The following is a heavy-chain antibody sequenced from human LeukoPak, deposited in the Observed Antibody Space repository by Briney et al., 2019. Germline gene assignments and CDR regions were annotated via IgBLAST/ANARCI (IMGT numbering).Heavy chain of an antibody. CDR3: ARMQASQQWLVLGGAFDI. J-gene: IGHJ3*02. Sequence: PSETLSLTCTVSGGSISSYYWSWIRQPAGKGLEWIGRIYTSGSTNYNPSLKSRVTMSVDTSKNQFSLKLSSVTAADTAVYYCARMQASQQWLVLGGAFDIWGQGTMVTVSS. V-gene: IGHV4-4*07. D-gene: IGHD6-19*01. CDR1: GGSISSYY. CDR2: IYTSGST.